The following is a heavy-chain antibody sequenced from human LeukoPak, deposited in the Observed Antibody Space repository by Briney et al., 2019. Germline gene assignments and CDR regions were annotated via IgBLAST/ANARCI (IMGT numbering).Heavy chain of an antibody. Sequence: PSETLSLTCAVYGGSFSDYYWSWIRQPPGKGLEWIGEINHSGSTNYNPSLKSRVTISVDTSKNQFSLKLSSVTAADTAVYYCARPSRRRGYQLLYSYFDYWGQGTLVTVSS. D-gene: IGHD2-2*02. CDR2: INHSGST. CDR3: ARPSRRRGYQLLYSYFDY. CDR1: GGSFSDYY. J-gene: IGHJ4*02. V-gene: IGHV4-34*01.